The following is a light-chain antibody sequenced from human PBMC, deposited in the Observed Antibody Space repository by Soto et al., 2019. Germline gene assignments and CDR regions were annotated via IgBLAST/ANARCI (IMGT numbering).Light chain of an antibody. V-gene: IGLV2-14*01. CDR1: GGDIGAYNY. Sequence: QSALTQPASVSGSPGQSITISCAGTGGDIGAYNYVSWYQQHPGKAPKLMIYEVIRRSSGISNRFSGSKSGNTASLTISTLQAEDEADYYCSSYTTSSTVVFGGGTKLTVL. J-gene: IGLJ3*02. CDR2: EVI. CDR3: SSYTTSSTVV.